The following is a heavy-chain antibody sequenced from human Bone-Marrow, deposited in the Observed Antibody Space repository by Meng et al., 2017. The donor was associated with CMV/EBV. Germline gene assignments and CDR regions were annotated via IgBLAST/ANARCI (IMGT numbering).Heavy chain of an antibody. CDR1: FTDYY. CDR3: ARAETYGSGSHFYFYVDF. Sequence: FTDYYIHWVRQAPGQGLEWMGWINPNSGGTDFAQKFQDWATMTRDTSITTVYMELSSLRSDDTAVYFCARAETYGSGSHFYFYVDFWGQGTPVTVSS. CDR2: INPNSGGT. V-gene: IGHV1-2*04. D-gene: IGHD3-10*01. J-gene: IGHJ4*02.